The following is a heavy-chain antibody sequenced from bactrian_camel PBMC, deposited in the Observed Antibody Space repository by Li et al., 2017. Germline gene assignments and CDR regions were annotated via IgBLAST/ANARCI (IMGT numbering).Heavy chain of an antibody. CDR2: ISSDGTT. V-gene: IGHV3S53*01. J-gene: IGHJ4*01. Sequence: HVQLVESGGGSAQAGGSLRLSCAVSGYIYSTCSMHWYRQAPGKERELVSTISSDGTTYYLDSVKGRFTISQDNAKKSIYLQMNSLKPEDTAMYYCKTRIRNYAWRACSDYWGQGTQVTVS. D-gene: IGHD1*01. CDR3: KTRIRNYAWRACSDY. CDR1: GYIYSTCS.